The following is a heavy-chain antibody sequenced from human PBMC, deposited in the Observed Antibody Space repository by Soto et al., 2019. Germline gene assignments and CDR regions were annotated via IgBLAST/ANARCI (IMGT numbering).Heavy chain of an antibody. CDR2: ISYDGSNK. J-gene: IGHJ4*02. CDR1: GFTFSSYG. CDR3: AKSIGTGVVVVVAAPFDY. V-gene: IGHV3-30*18. Sequence: GGSLRLSCAASGFTFSSYGMHWVRQAPGKGLEWVAVISYDGSNKYYADSVKGRFTISRDNSKNTLYLQMNSLRAEDTAVYYCAKSIGTGVVVVVAAPFDYWGQGTLVTVSS. D-gene: IGHD2-15*01.